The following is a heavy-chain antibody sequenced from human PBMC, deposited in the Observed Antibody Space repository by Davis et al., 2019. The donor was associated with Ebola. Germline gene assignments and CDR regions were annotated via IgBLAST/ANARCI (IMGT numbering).Heavy chain of an antibody. CDR1: GFTFSNYD. J-gene: IGHJ4*02. V-gene: IGHV3-23*01. D-gene: IGHD2-2*01. CDR2: ISGSGNSV. Sequence: GESLKISCAASGFTFSNYDMSWVRHVAGKGLDWVSSISGSGNSVYYADSVKGQFTISRDNSKTTLFLQMNSLRVEDTAVYYCVRDVLPMRQLLPGYWGQGTLVTVSS. CDR3: VRDVLPMRQLLPGY.